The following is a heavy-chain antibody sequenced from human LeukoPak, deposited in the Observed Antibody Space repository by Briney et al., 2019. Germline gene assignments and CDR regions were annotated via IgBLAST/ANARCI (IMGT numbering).Heavy chain of an antibody. CDR1: GFTFSDYY. CDR2: ISSSGSTI. J-gene: IGHJ4*02. Sequence: GGSLRLSCAASGFTFSDYYMSWIRQAPGKGLEWVSYISSSGSTIYYADSVKGRFTISRDNAKNSLYLQMNSLGAEDTAVYYCARIYEYYYDSSGYFIWGQGTLVTVSS. CDR3: ARIYEYYYDSSGYFI. V-gene: IGHV3-11*01. D-gene: IGHD3-22*01.